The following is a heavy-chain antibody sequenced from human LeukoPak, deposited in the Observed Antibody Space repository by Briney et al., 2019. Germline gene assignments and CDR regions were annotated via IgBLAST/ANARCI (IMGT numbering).Heavy chain of an antibody. Sequence: GASVTVSCTASGYTFTSYDINWVRQATGQGLEWMGWMNPNSGNTGYAQKFQGRVTMTRNTSISTAYMELSSLRSEDTAVYYCAREGCSSTSCYNSYWFDPWGQGTLVTVSS. CDR1: GYTFTSYD. J-gene: IGHJ5*02. D-gene: IGHD2-2*02. CDR2: MNPNSGNT. V-gene: IGHV1-8*01. CDR3: AREGCSSTSCYNSYWFDP.